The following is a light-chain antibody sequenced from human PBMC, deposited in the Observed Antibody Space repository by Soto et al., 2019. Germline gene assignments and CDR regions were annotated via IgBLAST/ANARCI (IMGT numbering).Light chain of an antibody. Sequence: QSALTQPASVSGSPGQSITISCTGTSSDVGGYKYVSWYQQHPGKAPKLMIYDVSNRPSGVSNRFSGSKSGNTASLTISGLQWEDGADYYCSSDTRGGYYVFGGGTQVTVL. V-gene: IGLV2-14*03. CDR2: DVS. J-gene: IGLJ1*01. CDR3: SSDTRGGYYV. CDR1: SSDVGGYKY.